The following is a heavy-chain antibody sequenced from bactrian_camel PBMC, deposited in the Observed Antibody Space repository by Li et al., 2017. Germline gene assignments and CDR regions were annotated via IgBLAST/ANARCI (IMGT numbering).Heavy chain of an antibody. Sequence: VQLVESGGGSVQAGGSLNLSCAVSGYTFSSGYMAWFRQAQGKEREGIAAIFSGGHNTFYADSVKGRFTISQENAKNTVYLQMNSAKPEDTGMYICAADKLYGGTHPLARDFRYWGQGTQVTVS. J-gene: IGHJ6*01. D-gene: IGHD6*01. CDR2: IFSGGHNT. CDR3: AADKLYGGTHPLARDFRY. CDR1: GYTFSSGY. V-gene: IGHV3S40*01.